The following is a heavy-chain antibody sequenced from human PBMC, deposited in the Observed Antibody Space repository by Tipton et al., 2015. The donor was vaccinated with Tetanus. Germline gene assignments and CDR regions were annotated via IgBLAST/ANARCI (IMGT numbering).Heavy chain of an antibody. CDR3: ARANNDIPKKGPFDS. CDR2: IYHSGST. J-gene: IGHJ4*02. V-gene: IGHV4-59*01. D-gene: IGHD1-1*01. Sequence: TLSLTCSVSDGSSRNYYWSWIRQPPGKPLEWVGYIYHSGSTNYNPSLKSRVTISFGTSKNQFSLNLESVTAADTAVYYCARANNDIPKKGPFDSWGQGTLVIVSS. CDR1: DGSSRNYY.